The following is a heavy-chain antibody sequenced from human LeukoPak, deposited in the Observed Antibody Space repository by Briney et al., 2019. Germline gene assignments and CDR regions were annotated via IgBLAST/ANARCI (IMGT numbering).Heavy chain of an antibody. Sequence: PGGSLRLSCAASGFTFSSYSMNWVRQAPGKGLEWVSSISSSSSYIYYADSVKGRFTISRDNAKNSLYLQMNSLRAEDTAVYYCAREAYSHGRTWGDYWGQGTLVTVSS. D-gene: IGHD5-18*01. CDR3: AREAYSHGRTWGDY. CDR2: ISSSSSYI. J-gene: IGHJ4*02. V-gene: IGHV3-21*01. CDR1: GFTFSSYS.